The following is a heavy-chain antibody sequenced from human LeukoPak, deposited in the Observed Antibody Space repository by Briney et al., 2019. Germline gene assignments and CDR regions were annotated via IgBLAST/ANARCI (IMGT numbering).Heavy chain of an antibody. CDR3: AREEGSSTTWYGRRGYFGS. V-gene: IGHV3-7*01. CDR2: IKQDESET. CDR1: GFTSSSSW. Sequence: GGALRLSCAAAGFTSSSSWMSWFRQAPGRGRQGVANIKQDESETYYVASVRGRFTVSRDNTKNLLYLQMNSLRVEDTAVYYCAREEGSSTTWYGRRGYFGSWGQGTLVTVSS. D-gene: IGHD2-2*01. J-gene: IGHJ4*02.